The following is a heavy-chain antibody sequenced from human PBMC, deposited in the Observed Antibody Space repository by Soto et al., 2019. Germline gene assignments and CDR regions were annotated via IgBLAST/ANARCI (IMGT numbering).Heavy chain of an antibody. CDR1: GDSVSGNSAA. V-gene: IGHV6-1*01. J-gene: IGHJ6*02. Sequence: SQTLSLTCAISGDSVSGNSAAWNWIRQSPSRGLEWLGRTYYRSKWYNDYAVSVKSRITINPDTSKNQFSLQLNSVTPEDTAVYYCAGEYYYDSSGYYPDYGMDVWGQGTTVTVSS. CDR3: AGEYYYDSSGYYPDYGMDV. D-gene: IGHD3-22*01. CDR2: TYYRSKWYN.